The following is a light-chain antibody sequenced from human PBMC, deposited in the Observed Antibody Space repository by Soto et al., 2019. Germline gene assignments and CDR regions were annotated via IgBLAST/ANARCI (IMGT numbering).Light chain of an antibody. Sequence: QSVLTQPASVSGSPGQSITISCTGTSSDVGAYNYVSWYQQDPGKAPKLMLYEVSYRPSGVSSRFSGSKSGNTASLTISGLQAEDEADYYCSSYTTRSTLVFGGGTKLTVL. CDR2: EVS. V-gene: IGLV2-14*01. CDR1: SSDVGAYNY. J-gene: IGLJ3*02. CDR3: SSYTTRSTLV.